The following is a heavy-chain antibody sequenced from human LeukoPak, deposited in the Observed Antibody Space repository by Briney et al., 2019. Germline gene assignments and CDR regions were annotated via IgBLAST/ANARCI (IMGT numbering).Heavy chain of an antibody. J-gene: IGHJ4*02. CDR1: GFTFSSYG. V-gene: IGHV3-30*02. D-gene: IGHD4-11*01. CDR3: ALESMTSVTFDY. CDR2: IRYDGSNK. Sequence: QTGGSLRLSCAASGFTFSSYGMHWVRQAPGKGLEWVAFIRYDGSNKYYADSVKGRFTISRDNSKNTLYLQMNSLRAEDSAVYYCALESMTSVTFDYWGQGTLVTVSS.